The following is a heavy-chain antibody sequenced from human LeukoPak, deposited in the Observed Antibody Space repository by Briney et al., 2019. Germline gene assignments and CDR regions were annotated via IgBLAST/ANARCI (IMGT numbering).Heavy chain of an antibody. J-gene: IGHJ6*03. D-gene: IGHD3-22*01. CDR2: ISYSGST. CDR1: GGSISSYY. CDR3: AEFRTDRNYYMDV. V-gene: IGHV4-59*08. Sequence: PSETLSLTCSVSGGSISSYYWSWIRQPPGKGLEWIGYISYSGSTNYNPSLKSRVTISVDTSKNQFSLKLSSVTAADTAVYYCAEFRTDRNYYMDVWGKGTTVTVSS.